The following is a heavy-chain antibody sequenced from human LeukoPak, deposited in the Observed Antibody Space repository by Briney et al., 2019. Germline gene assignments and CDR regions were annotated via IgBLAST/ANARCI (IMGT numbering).Heavy chain of an antibody. CDR3: TREPSGFNYGYVDY. Sequence: GGSLRLSCAASGFTFSSYGMHWVRQAPGKGLEWVAVISYDGSNKYYADSVKGRFTISRDNSKNTLYLQINSLRAEDAALYYCTREPSGFNYGYVDYWGQGTLVTVSS. CDR2: ISYDGSNK. D-gene: IGHD5-18*01. J-gene: IGHJ4*02. V-gene: IGHV3-30*03. CDR1: GFTFSSYG.